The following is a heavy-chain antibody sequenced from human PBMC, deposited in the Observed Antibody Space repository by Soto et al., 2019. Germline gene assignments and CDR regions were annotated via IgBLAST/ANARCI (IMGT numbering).Heavy chain of an antibody. CDR1: GFTFSSYG. CDR2: ISYDGSNK. Sequence: PGGSLRLSCAASGFTFSSYGMHWVRQAPGKGLEWVAVISYDGSNKYYADSVKGRFTIPRDNSKNTLYLQMNSLRAEDTAVYYCAKDSYDFWSGYRSSPYYYGMDVWGQGTTVTVSS. J-gene: IGHJ6*02. V-gene: IGHV3-30*18. D-gene: IGHD3-3*01. CDR3: AKDSYDFWSGYRSSPYYYGMDV.